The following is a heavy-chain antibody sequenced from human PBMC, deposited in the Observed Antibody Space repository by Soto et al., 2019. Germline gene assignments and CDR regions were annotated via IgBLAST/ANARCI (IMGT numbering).Heavy chain of an antibody. V-gene: IGHV3-74*01. CDR3: ARGGAMGVDY. CDR1: VFSFKTHW. J-gene: IGHJ4*02. Sequence: PGGSLLLSCTSCVFSFKTHWMHWVRQAPGKGLVWVSRIYFDGITTNYADSVKGRLTVSRDNAKNTVYLHVNTLRDEDTAVYYCARGGAMGVDYWGQGTMFTVSS. D-gene: IGHD1-26*01. CDR2: IYFDGITT.